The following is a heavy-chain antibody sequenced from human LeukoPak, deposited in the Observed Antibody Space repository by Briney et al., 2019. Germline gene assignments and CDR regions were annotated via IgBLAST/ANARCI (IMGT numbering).Heavy chain of an antibody. CDR2: VYNSAGT. V-gene: IGHV4-59*01. Sequence: PSETLSLTCTVSGDSMNNYYWTWIRQPPGRGLEWIGYVYNSAGTNYNPSLKGRVAISIDTSGDQFSLQLDSVTAADTAVYYCARGWSSSWYYFDSWGQGTLVTVSS. J-gene: IGHJ4*02. CDR1: GDSMNNYY. CDR3: ARGWSSSWYYFDS. D-gene: IGHD6-13*01.